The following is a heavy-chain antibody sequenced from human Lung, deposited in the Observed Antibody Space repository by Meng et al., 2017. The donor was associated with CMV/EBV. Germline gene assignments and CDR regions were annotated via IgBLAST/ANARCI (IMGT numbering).Heavy chain of an antibody. CDR2: IYYSGST. V-gene: IGHV4-30-4*08. D-gene: IGHD3-3*01. CDR1: GGSISSGDYY. J-gene: IGHJ5*02. Sequence: LRLXCTVSGGSISSGDYYWSWIRQSPGKGLEWIGYIYYSGSTYYNPSLKSRVTISLDTSKNQFSLKLSSVTAADTAVYYCARVGSDFWSGYWPWGQGXLVTVSS. CDR3: ARVGSDFWSGYWP.